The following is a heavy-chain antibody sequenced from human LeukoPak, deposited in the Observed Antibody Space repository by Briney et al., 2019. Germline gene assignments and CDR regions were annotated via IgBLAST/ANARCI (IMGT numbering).Heavy chain of an antibody. D-gene: IGHD3-22*01. V-gene: IGHV1-69*05. CDR2: IIPIFGTA. J-gene: IGHJ4*02. Sequence: LAASVKVSCKASGGTFSSYAISWVRQAPGQGLEWMGGIIPIFGTANYAQKFQGRVTITTDESTSTAYMELSSLRSEDTAVYYCAAHYYDSGGYFDYRGQGTLVTVSS. CDR1: GGTFSSYA. CDR3: AAHYYDSGGYFDY.